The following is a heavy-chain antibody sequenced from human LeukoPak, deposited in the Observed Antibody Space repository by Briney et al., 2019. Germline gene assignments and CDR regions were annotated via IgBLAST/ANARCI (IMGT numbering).Heavy chain of an antibody. CDR3: ARDLEWAYYYYYMDV. J-gene: IGHJ6*03. V-gene: IGHV1-2*02. CDR1: GYTFTGYY. D-gene: IGHD3-3*01. CDR2: INPNSGGT. Sequence: ASVKVSCKASGYTFTGYYMHWVRQAPGQGLEWMGWINPNSGGTNYAQKFQGRVTMTGDTSISTAYMELSRLRSDDTAVYYCARDLEWAYYYYYMDVWGKGTTVTVSS.